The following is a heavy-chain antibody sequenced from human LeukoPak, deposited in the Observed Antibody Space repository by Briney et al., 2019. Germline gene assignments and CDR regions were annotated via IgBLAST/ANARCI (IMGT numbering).Heavy chain of an antibody. D-gene: IGHD1-26*01. J-gene: IGHJ5*02. CDR1: GFTFSSYA. V-gene: IGHV3-23*01. Sequence: GGSLRLSCAASGFTFSSYAMSWVRQAPGKGLEWVSTISGSGGVTYYPDSVRGRFTISRDNSKNTLHLQMDSLRAEDTAIYYCAKRREGATPNLHLWGQGNLV. CDR3: AKRREGATPNLHL. CDR2: ISGSGGVT.